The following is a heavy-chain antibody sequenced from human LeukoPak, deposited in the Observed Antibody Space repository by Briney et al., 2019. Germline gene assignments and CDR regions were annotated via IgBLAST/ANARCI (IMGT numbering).Heavy chain of an antibody. Sequence: AGSLRLSCVASGCTFSSYAMTWVRQAPGKGLDWVSGSSGSGGRIHYSDSLKGRCTISRDNSKTTVYLQMNSLRAEDTAVYYCARGADCGCDCFRLSFLYWGQGTLDSVSS. V-gene: IGHV3-23*01. J-gene: IGHJ4*02. CDR2: SSGSGGRI. CDR1: GCTFSSYA. D-gene: IGHD2-21*02. CDR3: ARGADCGCDCFRLSFLY.